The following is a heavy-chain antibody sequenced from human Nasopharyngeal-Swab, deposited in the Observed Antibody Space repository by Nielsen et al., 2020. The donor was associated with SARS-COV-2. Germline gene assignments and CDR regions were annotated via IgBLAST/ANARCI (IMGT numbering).Heavy chain of an antibody. CDR3: AKDRITMIVVVPDY. J-gene: IGHJ4*02. D-gene: IGHD3-22*01. CDR1: GFTFSSYG. Sequence: GGSLRLSWGASGFTFSSYGMHWVRQAPGKGLEWVAVISYDGSNKYYADSVKGRFTISRDNSKNTLYLQMNSLRAEDTAVYFCAKDRITMIVVVPDYWGQGTLVTVSS. CDR2: ISYDGSNK. V-gene: IGHV3-30*18.